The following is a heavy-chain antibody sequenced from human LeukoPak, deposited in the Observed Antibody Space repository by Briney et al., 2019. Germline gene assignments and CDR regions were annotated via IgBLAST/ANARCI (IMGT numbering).Heavy chain of an antibody. D-gene: IGHD5-18*01. Sequence: SETLSLTCTVSGGSISSHYWSWIRQPPGKGLEWIAYLLDSVNTKDNPSLQSRLTLSADTSKNQFSLRLSSVTAADTAVYYCATLKRGSIYGYFDFWGRGIKVTVSS. CDR1: GGSISSHY. V-gene: IGHV4-59*11. CDR2: LLDSVNT. CDR3: ATLKRGSIYGYFDF. J-gene: IGHJ4*02.